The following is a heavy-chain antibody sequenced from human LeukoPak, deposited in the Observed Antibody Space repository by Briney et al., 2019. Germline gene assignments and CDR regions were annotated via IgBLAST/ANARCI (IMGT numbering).Heavy chain of an antibody. J-gene: IGHJ4*02. CDR1: GFTFSSYA. Sequence: GGSLRLSCAASGFTFSSYAMSWVRRAPGKGLEWVSAISGSGGSTYYADSVKGRFTISRDNSKNTLYLQMNSLRAEDTAVYYCAKRGSSWYGSDYWGQGTLVTVSS. D-gene: IGHD6-13*01. CDR3: AKRGSSWYGSDY. CDR2: ISGSGGST. V-gene: IGHV3-23*01.